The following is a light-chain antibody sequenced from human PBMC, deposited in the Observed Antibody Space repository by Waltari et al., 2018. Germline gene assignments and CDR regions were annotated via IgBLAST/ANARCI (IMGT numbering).Light chain of an antibody. Sequence: DIVMTQSPDSLTVSLGERATINCKSSPSVINSADNRNKLAWYQQKAGQPPKLLIYWASTRESGVPDRFSGSGSGTDFTLTISSLQAEDVAVYYCQQYYRVPFTFGPGTKVDIK. J-gene: IGKJ3*01. V-gene: IGKV4-1*01. CDR1: PSVINSADNRNK. CDR2: WAS. CDR3: QQYYRVPFT.